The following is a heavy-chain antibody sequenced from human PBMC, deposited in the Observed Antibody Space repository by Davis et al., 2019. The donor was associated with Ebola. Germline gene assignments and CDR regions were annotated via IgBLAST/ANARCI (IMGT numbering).Heavy chain of an antibody. V-gene: IGHV3-48*02. D-gene: IGHD3-3*01. CDR3: ARETRFLEWLPNMDV. J-gene: IGHJ6*03. CDR2: ISSSSSTI. Sequence: PGGSLRLSCAASGFTFSSYSMNWVRQAPGKGLEWVSYISSSSSTIYYADSVKGRFTISRDNAKNSLYLQMNSLRDEDTAVYYCARETRFLEWLPNMDVWGKGTTVTVSS. CDR1: GFTFSSYS.